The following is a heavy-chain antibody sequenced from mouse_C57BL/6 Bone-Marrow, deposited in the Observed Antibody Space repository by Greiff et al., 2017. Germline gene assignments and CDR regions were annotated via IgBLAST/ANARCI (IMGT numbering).Heavy chain of an antibody. CDR2: IDPENGDT. Sequence: EVKVVESGAELVRPGASVKLSCTASGFNIKDDYMHWVKQRPEQGLEWIGWIDPENGDTEYASKFQGKATITADTSSNTAYLQLSSLTSEDTAVYYCTTRDYAMDYWGQGTSVTVSS. CDR3: TTRDYAMDY. J-gene: IGHJ4*01. V-gene: IGHV14-4*01. CDR1: GFNIKDDY.